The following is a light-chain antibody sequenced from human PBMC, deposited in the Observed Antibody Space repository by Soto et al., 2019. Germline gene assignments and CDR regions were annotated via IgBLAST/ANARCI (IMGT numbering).Light chain of an antibody. V-gene: IGKV1-9*01. CDR2: AAS. J-gene: IGKJ1*01. CDR3: QQLNSYPRT. CDR1: QGISSY. Sequence: QFTQSPSSLSASVGDRVTHTCRASQGISSYLAWYQQKPGKAPKLLIYAASTLQSGVPSRFSGSGSGTDFTLTISSLQPEDFATYYCQQLNSYPRTFGQGTKVDI.